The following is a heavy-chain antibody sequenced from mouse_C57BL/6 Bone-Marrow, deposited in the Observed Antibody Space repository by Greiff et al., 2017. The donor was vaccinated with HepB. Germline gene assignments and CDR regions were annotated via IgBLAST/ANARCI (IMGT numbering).Heavy chain of an antibody. D-gene: IGHD4-1*01. CDR3: TTTSNCVWAMDY. Sequence: EVQLQQSGAELVRPGASVKLSCTASGFNIKDDYMHWVKQRPEQGLEWIGWIDPENGDTEYASKFQGKATITADTSSNTAYLQLSSLTSEDTAVYYCTTTSNCVWAMDYWGQGTSVTVSS. V-gene: IGHV14-4*01. CDR2: IDPENGDT. CDR1: GFNIKDDY. J-gene: IGHJ4*01.